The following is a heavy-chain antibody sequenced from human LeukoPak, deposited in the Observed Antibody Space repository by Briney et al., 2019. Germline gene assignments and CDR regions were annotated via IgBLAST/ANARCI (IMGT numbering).Heavy chain of an antibody. Sequence: GGSLRLSCAASRFTFEDYTMHWVRQSPGKRLEWVSLISWDGGSTYYADSVKGRFTISRDNSKNSLYLQMNSLRIEDTALYYCAKPFGSISSRSVYFDYWGQGTLVTVSS. CDR1: RFTFEDYT. D-gene: IGHD3-3*01. V-gene: IGHV3-43*01. CDR2: ISWDGGST. J-gene: IGHJ4*02. CDR3: AKPFGSISSRSVYFDY.